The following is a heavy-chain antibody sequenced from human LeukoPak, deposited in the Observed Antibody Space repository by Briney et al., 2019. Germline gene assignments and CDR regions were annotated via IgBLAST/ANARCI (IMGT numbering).Heavy chain of an antibody. CDR1: GGSSSGYY. CDR3: ARGLAFSPDFDY. J-gene: IGHJ4*02. D-gene: IGHD3-3*02. V-gene: IGHV4-34*01. CDR2: INHSGST. Sequence: SETLSLTCAVYGGSSSGYYWSWIRQPPGKGLEWIGEINHSGSTNYNPSLKSRVTISVDTSKNQFSLKLSSVTAADTAVYYCARGLAFSPDFDYWGQGTLVTVSS.